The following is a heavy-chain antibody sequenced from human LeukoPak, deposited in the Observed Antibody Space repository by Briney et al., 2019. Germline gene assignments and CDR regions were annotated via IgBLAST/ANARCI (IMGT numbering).Heavy chain of an antibody. CDR3: ARGAHPTTVIRSYCFDY. CDR2: INHSGST. V-gene: IGHV4-34*01. Sequence: PSETLSLTCAVYGGSFSGYYWSWIRQPPGKGLEWIGEINHSGSTNYNPSLKSRVTISVDTSKNQFSLKLSSVAAADTAVYYCARGAHPTTVIRSYCFDYWGQGTLVTVSS. D-gene: IGHD4-17*01. CDR1: GGSFSGYY. J-gene: IGHJ4*02.